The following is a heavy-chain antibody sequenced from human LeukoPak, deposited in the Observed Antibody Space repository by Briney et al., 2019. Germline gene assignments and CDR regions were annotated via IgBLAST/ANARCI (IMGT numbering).Heavy chain of an antibody. V-gene: IGHV1-46*01. J-gene: IGHJ4*02. Sequence: ASVKVSCKASGYTFTSNYIHWVRQAPGQGLEWMGMIYPRDGSTSYAQKFQGRVTATRDTSTSTVHMELSGLRSEDTAVYYCARDQDGFDYWGQGTLVTVSS. CDR2: IYPRDGST. CDR1: GYTFTSNY. CDR3: ARDQDGFDY.